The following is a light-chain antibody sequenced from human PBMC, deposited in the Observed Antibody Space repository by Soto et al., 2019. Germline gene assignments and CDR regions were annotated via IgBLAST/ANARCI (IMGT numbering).Light chain of an antibody. CDR1: SSDVGSYNL. J-gene: IGLJ2*01. Sequence: QSVLTQPASVSGSPGQSITISCTGTSSDVGSYNLVSWYQQHPGKAPKLMIYEGSKRPSGVSNRFSGSKSGNTASLTISGLQAEDEADYYCCSYAGSSTFDVVFGGGTHRTV. V-gene: IGLV2-23*03. CDR3: CSYAGSSTFDVV. CDR2: EGS.